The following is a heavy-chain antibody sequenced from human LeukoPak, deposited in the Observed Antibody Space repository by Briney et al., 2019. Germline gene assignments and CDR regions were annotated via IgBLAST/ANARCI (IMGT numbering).Heavy chain of an antibody. CDR2: ISSSSSTI. Sequence: GGSLRLSCAASGFTFSSYSMNWVRQAPGKGLEWVSYISSSSSTIYYADSVKGRFTISRDNAKNSLYLQMNSLRAEDAAVYYCAGGYYDSSGYQWGQGTLVTVSS. CDR3: AGGYYDSSGYQ. CDR1: GFTFSSYS. V-gene: IGHV3-48*01. D-gene: IGHD3-22*01. J-gene: IGHJ4*02.